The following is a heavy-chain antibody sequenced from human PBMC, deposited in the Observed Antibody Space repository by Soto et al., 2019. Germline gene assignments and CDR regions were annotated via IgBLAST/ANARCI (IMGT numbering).Heavy chain of an antibody. Sequence: GGSLRLSCAASGFNFPGYSMNWVRQAPGKGLEWVASISSGSHFIYYADSVRGRFTISRDNARDSLLLQMNSLRAGDTGVYFCARDQSQGQMLLPYFDYWGQGTLVTVSS. J-gene: IGHJ4*02. CDR3: ARDQSQGQMLLPYFDY. V-gene: IGHV3-21*04. CDR2: ISSGSHFI. CDR1: GFNFPGYS. D-gene: IGHD3-10*02.